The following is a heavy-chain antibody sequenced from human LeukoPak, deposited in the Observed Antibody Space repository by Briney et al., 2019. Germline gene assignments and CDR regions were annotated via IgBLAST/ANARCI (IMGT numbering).Heavy chain of an antibody. D-gene: IGHD4-17*01. Sequence: GGSLILSCAASAFTFSSYAMSWVRQAPGKGLEWDSAISAGADSTYYADSVQGRFTISRDNSKNTLYLQMSGLRAEDTAVYFCARGAYGDYDSWGQGALVTVSS. V-gene: IGHV3-23*01. CDR2: ISAGADST. CDR1: AFTFSSYA. J-gene: IGHJ5*01. CDR3: ARGAYGDYDS.